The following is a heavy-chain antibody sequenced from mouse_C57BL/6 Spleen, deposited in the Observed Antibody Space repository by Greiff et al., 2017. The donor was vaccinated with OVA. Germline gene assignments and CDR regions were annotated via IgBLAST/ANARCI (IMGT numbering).Heavy chain of an antibody. CDR3: ARTGITTVVAPYAMNY. CDR2: ISNGGGST. CDR1: GFTFSDYY. Sequence: EVQLVESGGGLVQPGGSLKLSCAASGFTFSDYYMYWVRQTPEKRLEWVAYISNGGGSTYYPDTVKGRFTISRDNAKNTLYLQMVLLKSEDTAMYYCARTGITTVVAPYAMNYWGQGTSVTGSS. V-gene: IGHV5-12*01. D-gene: IGHD1-1*01. J-gene: IGHJ4*01.